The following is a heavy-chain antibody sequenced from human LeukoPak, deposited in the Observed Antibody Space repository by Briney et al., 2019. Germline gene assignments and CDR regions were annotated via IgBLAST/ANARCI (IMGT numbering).Heavy chain of an antibody. D-gene: IGHD2-15*01. Sequence: GGSLRLSCAASGFTFNKYAMNWVRQPPGKGLEWVSSIAGTGGSTYYADSVKGRFTISRDNSKNTLYLQMNTLGPEDTAVYYCAREESARRIHALHPWGQGTLVTVSA. CDR3: AREESARRIHALHP. CDR2: IAGTGGST. V-gene: IGHV3-23*01. CDR1: GFTFNKYA. J-gene: IGHJ5*02.